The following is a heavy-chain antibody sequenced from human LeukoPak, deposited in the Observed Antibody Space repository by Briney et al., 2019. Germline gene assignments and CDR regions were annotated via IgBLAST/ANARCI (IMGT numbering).Heavy chain of an antibody. CDR1: GFTFSSYG. V-gene: IGHV3-33*01. J-gene: IGHJ4*02. Sequence: GGSLRLSCAASGFTFSSYGMHWVRQAPGKGLEWVAVLWYDGSNKYYADSVKGRFTISRDNSKNTLYLQMNSLRAEDTAVYYCARDGRGYDSSGYPEDYWGQGTLVTVSS. CDR3: ARDGRGYDSSGYPEDY. CDR2: LWYDGSNK. D-gene: IGHD3-22*01.